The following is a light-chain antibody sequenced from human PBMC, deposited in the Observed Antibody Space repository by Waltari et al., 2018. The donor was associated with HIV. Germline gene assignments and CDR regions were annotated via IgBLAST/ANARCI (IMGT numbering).Light chain of an antibody. J-gene: IGLJ1*01. V-gene: IGLV2-14*01. CDR1: SSDVGGYNY. CDR2: EIS. CDR3: SSYTRNNNV. Sequence: QSALTQPASVSVSPGQSITISCTGTSSDVGGYNYVSWYQQHPGKAPKLMIYEISNRPSGISNRFSCYKSGNTASLTISGLQAEDEADYYCSSYTRNNNVFGNGTNVTVL.